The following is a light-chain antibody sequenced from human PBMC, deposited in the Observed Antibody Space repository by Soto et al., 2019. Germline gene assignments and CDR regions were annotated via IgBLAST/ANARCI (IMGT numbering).Light chain of an antibody. CDR1: NSNIASNT. V-gene: IGLV1-44*01. CDR2: YNN. J-gene: IGLJ1*01. CDR3: AAWDDTLKRYV. Sequence: QSVLTPPPSSSKTPGQTVSISFSGSNSNIASNTVNWYQHLPGTAPKLLIYYNNQRPSGVPDRFSGSKSGTSASLAISGLQSEDESDYYCAAWDDTLKRYVFGTGTKVTVL.